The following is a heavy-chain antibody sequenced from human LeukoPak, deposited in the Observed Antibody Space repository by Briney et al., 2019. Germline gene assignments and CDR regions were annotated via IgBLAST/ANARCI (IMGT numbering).Heavy chain of an antibody. CDR3: AKLTYGSGTYGAFDY. CDR1: GFTFSSYS. CDR2: ITSSSSYI. J-gene: IGHJ4*02. V-gene: IGHV3-21*04. Sequence: GGSLRLSCAASGFTFSSYSMNWVRQAPGKGLEWVSSITSSSSYIYYADSVKGRFTISRDNSKNTLYLQMNSLRAEDTAVYYCAKLTYGSGTYGAFDYWGQGTLVTVST. D-gene: IGHD3-10*01.